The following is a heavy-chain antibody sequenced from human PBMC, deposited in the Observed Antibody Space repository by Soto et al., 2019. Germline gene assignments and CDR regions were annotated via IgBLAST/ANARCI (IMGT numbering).Heavy chain of an antibody. CDR3: SRERSRGVVPAAMRWWFDP. Sequence: PGGSLRLSCAASGFTFSSYGMHWVRQAPGKGLEWVAVIWYDGSNKYYADYVKGRFTISRDNSKNTLYLQMNSLRAEDTAVYYCSRERSRGVVPAAMRWWFDPWGQGTLVTVSS. V-gene: IGHV3-33*01. CDR1: GFTFSSYG. D-gene: IGHD2-2*01. CDR2: IWYDGSNK. J-gene: IGHJ5*02.